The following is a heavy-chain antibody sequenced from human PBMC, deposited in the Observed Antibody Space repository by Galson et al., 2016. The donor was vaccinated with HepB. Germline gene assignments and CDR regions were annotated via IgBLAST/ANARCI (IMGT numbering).Heavy chain of an antibody. CDR3: ARENHYVLDV. D-gene: IGHD1-14*01. J-gene: IGHJ6*02. Sequence: SLRLSCAASGFTFKNYWMSWVRQAPGKGLEWVANIKPDGSAAHYVDSVRGRFTIPSDNAKNTLYLHMDCLRAEDTAVYYCARENHYVLDVWGQGTTVTVSS. V-gene: IGHV3-7*01. CDR2: IKPDGSAA. CDR1: GFTFKNYW.